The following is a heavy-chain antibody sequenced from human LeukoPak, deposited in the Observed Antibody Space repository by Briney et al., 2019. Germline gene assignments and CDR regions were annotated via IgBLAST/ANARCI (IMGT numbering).Heavy chain of an antibody. V-gene: IGHV1-2*02. Sequence: ASVKVSCKASGYTFTGYYMNWVRQAPGQGLEWMGWINPNSGGTNYAQKFQGRVTMTRDTSISTAYMELSRLRSDDTAVYYCARDRSMYYYDSSGTHDAFDIWGQGTMVTVSS. CDR3: ARDRSMYYYDSSGTHDAFDI. CDR2: INPNSGGT. CDR1: GYTFTGYY. D-gene: IGHD3-22*01. J-gene: IGHJ3*02.